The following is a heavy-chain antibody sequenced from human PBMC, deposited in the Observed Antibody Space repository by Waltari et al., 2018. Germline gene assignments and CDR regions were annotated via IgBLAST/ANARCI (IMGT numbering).Heavy chain of an antibody. V-gene: IGHV3-21*01. CDR2: ISSSSSYI. CDR3: ARDGGVYAKSFDY. Sequence: EVQLVESGGGLVKPGGSLRLSCAASGFTFSSYSMTWVRQAPGKGLEWVSSISSSSSYIYYADSVKGRFTISRDNAKNSLYLQMNSLRAEDTAVYYCARDGGVYAKSFDYWGQGTLVTVSS. J-gene: IGHJ4*02. D-gene: IGHD2-8*01. CDR1: GFTFSSYS.